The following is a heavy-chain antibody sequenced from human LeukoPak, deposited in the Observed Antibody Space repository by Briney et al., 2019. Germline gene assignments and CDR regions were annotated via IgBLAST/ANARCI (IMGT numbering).Heavy chain of an antibody. Sequence: GGSLRLSCAASGFTFSSYAMSWVRQAPGKGLEWVSSISSSSSYIYYADSVKGRFTISRDNAKNSLYLQMNSLRAEDTAVYYCARDNSSGYFDYWGQGTLVTVSS. CDR3: ARDNSSGYFDY. V-gene: IGHV3-21*01. CDR1: GFTFSSYA. D-gene: IGHD6-19*01. J-gene: IGHJ4*02. CDR2: ISSSSSYI.